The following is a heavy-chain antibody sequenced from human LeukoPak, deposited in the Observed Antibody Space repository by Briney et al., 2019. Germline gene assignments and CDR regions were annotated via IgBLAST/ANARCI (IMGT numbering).Heavy chain of an antibody. V-gene: IGHV4-34*01. CDR1: GGSFSGYY. Sequence: SETLSLTCAVYGGSFSGYYWSWIRQPPGKGLEWIGEINHSGSTNYNPSLKSRVTISVDTSKNQFSLKLSSVTAADTAVYYCARGSSRRVPYYFDYWGQGTLVTVSS. CDR3: ARGSSRRVPYYFDY. J-gene: IGHJ4*02. D-gene: IGHD5/OR15-5a*01. CDR2: INHSGST.